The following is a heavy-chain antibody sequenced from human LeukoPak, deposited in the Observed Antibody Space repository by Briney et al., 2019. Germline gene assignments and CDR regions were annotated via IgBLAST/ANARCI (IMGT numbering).Heavy chain of an antibody. CDR3: AIGGSYYGMDV. V-gene: IGHV1-8*01. D-gene: IGHD1-26*01. CDR2: MNPNSGNT. Sequence: ASVKVSCKASGYTFTSYDINWVRQATGQGLEWMGWMNPNSGNTGYAQKFQGRVTMTRNTSISTAYMELSRLRSDDTAVYYCAIGGSYYGMDVWGQGTTVTVSS. CDR1: GYTFTSYD. J-gene: IGHJ6*02.